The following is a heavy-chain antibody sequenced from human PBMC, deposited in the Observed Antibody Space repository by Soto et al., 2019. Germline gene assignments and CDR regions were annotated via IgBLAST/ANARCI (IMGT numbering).Heavy chain of an antibody. CDR1: GDSVSSNSAA. CDR3: ARGRDMRFIAAGTEAFDY. D-gene: IGHD6-13*01. CDR2: TYYRSKWYN. J-gene: IGHJ4*02. Sequence: SQTLSLPCAISGDSVSSNSAAWNWIRQSPSRGLEWLGRTYYRSKWYNDYAVSVKSRITINPDTSKNQFSLQLNSVTPEDTAVYYCARGRDMRFIAAGTEAFDYWGQGTLVTVSS. V-gene: IGHV6-1*01.